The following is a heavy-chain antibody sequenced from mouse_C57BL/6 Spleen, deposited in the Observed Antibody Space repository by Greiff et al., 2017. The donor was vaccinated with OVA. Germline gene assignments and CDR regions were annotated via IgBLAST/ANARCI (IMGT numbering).Heavy chain of an antibody. CDR1: GYTFTSYW. CDR2: IYPGSGST. D-gene: IGHD2-2*01. J-gene: IGHJ3*01. Sequence: QVQLQQPGAELVKPGASVKMSCKASGYTFTSYWITWVKQRPGQGLEWIGDIYPGSGSTNYNAKFKSKATLTVDTSSSTAYMQLSSLTSEDSAVYYCARWDGYDVGFAYWGQGTLVTVSA. V-gene: IGHV1-55*01. CDR3: ARWDGYDVGFAY.